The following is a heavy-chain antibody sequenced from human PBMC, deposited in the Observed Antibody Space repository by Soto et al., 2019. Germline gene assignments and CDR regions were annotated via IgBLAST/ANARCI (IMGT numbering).Heavy chain of an antibody. J-gene: IGHJ4*01. CDR2: IGSGGTI. CDR3: ARGGYYWDN. CDR1: GFTFSTYE. D-gene: IGHD3-3*01. V-gene: IGHV3-48*03. Sequence: GGSLRLSCAASGFTFSTYEMTWVRQAPGKGLEWVSHIGSGGTIFYADSVKGRFTISRDNARNSLYLQMNSLRDEDTAVYYCARGGYYWDNWGRGSLVTVSS.